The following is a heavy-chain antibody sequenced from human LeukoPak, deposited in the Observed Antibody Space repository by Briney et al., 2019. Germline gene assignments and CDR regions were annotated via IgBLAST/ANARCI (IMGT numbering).Heavy chain of an antibody. CDR3: AREERWLQSDY. V-gene: IGHV4-39*02. J-gene: IGHJ4*02. D-gene: IGHD5-24*01. Sequence: SETLSLTCTVSGGSISSSSYYWGSVRQAPGKGLEWIGSIYYSGSTYYNPSLKSRVTISVDTSKNQFSLKLSSVTAADTAVYYCAREERWLQSDYWGQGTLVTVSS. CDR2: IYYSGST. CDR1: GGSISSSSYY.